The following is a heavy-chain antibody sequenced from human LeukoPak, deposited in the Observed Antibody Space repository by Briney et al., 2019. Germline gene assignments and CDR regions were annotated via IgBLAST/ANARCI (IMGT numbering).Heavy chain of an antibody. V-gene: IGHV3-7*03. D-gene: IGHD1/OR15-1a*01. Sequence: GGSLRLSCAVSGFPFSNSWMYWVRQAPGKGLEGGANIKSDGSGIYYVDSVKGRFIISRDNARNSLYLQMNSLRVEDTAVYFCAGGNSMDVWGKGTAVTVSS. CDR3: AGGNSMDV. CDR2: IKSDGSGI. CDR1: GFPFSNSW. J-gene: IGHJ6*04.